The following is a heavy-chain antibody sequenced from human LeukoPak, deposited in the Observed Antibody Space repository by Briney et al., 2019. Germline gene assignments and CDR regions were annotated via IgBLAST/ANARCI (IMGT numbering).Heavy chain of an antibody. V-gene: IGHV1-18*01. D-gene: IGHD3-10*01. CDR3: ARDPAFRGAQMEY. Sequence: ASVKVSSKASGYTLSSYGFSWVRQAPGQGLKWMGWISGYNGNANYAQNLQGRVTMTIDTSTSTAYMELRSLRSDDTAVYYWARDPAFRGAQMEYWGQGTLVTVSS. CDR1: GYTLSSYG. J-gene: IGHJ4*02. CDR2: ISGYNGNA.